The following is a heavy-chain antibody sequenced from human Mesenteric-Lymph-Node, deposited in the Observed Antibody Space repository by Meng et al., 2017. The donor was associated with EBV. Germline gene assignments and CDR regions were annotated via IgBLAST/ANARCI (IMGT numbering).Heavy chain of an antibody. CDR1: GGSISGNNW. J-gene: IGHJ1*01. V-gene: IGHV4-4*02. D-gene: IGHD1-7*01. CDR3: ARVSEISGTWLDC. CDR2: VFHIGST. Sequence: VPLEGSGPGLVKPWGTLSLTCAFSGGSISGNNWWSWIRQPPGKGLEWIGEVFHIGSTNYNPSLKSRVTISLDKSKNQFSLKLTSVTAADTAVYFCARVSEISGTWLDCWGQGTLVTVSS.